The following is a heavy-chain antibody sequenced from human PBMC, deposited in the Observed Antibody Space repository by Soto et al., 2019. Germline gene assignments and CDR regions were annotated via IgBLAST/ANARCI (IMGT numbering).Heavy chain of an antibody. CDR1: GGSISVYY. J-gene: IGHJ4*02. Sequence: SETLSLTCTISGGSISVYYWSWIRQSPRQGLEWIGYVYDNGRPYYSPSLKSRVTIPADTSKNQISLKLTSATAADTAVYYCARGVGSSPPRYWGRGTLVTVSS. V-gene: IGHV4-59*01. D-gene: IGHD3-9*01. CDR2: VYDNGRP. CDR3: ARGVGSSPPRY.